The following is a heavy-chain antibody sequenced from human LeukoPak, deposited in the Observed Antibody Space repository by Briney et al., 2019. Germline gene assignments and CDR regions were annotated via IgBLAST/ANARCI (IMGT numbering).Heavy chain of an antibody. CDR2: IHWDDDK. J-gene: IGHJ4*02. Sequence: SGPTLVKPTQPLTLTVTFSGFWLPTRGGGGGWIGQPPEKALEWLATIHWDDDKGYSPSLKNRLTITKDTSKDQVVLTMTNMDPVDTATYYCAHRRVSYALDYWGQGTLVTVSS. D-gene: IGHD3-16*01. V-gene: IGHV2-5*02. CDR3: AHRRVSYALDY. CDR1: GFWLPTRGGG.